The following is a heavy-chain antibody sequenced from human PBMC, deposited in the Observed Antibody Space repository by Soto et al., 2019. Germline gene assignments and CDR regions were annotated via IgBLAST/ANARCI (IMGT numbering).Heavy chain of an antibody. CDR3: TRARYGDHFDS. D-gene: IGHD4-17*01. V-gene: IGHV4-59*01. CDR2: IDYSGST. J-gene: IGHJ4*02. CDR1: GDSMTGAN. Sequence: SDTLSLTCSVSGDSMTGANWGWFRQSPEKGLEWIGYIDYSGSTNYNPSLRSRITITIDTSSNQFSLNLASVTAADAAVYYCTRARYGDHFDSWGQGTLVTVSS.